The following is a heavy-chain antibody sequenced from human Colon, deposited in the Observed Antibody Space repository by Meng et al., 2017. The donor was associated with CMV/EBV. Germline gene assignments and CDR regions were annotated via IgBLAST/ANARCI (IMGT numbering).Heavy chain of an antibody. CDR2: ISSSSSYI. V-gene: IGHV3-21*01. J-gene: IGHJ6*02. D-gene: IGHD6-25*01. Sequence: GESLKISCAASGFTFSGYSMHWVRQAPGKGLEWVSFISSSSSYIAYADSVKGRFTISRDNAQNSLYLQMNSLSAEDTAVYYCARDSPQREGMDVWGQGTTVTVSS. CDR3: ARDSPQREGMDV. CDR1: GFTFSGYS.